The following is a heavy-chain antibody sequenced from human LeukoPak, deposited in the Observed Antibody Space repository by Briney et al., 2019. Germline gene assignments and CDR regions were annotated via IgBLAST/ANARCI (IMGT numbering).Heavy chain of an antibody. J-gene: IGHJ4*02. D-gene: IGHD2-2*01. CDR1: GYTFTRYG. Sequence: GASVKVSCKASGYTFTRYGISWVRQAPGEGLEWMRWISTNNGEIHYAQKFQGRVTMTTDTSTSTAYMEVRSLRSDDTAVYYCAREVYCSSTSCDPDYWGQGTLVTVSS. CDR2: ISTNNGEI. V-gene: IGHV1-18*01. CDR3: AREVYCSSTSCDPDY.